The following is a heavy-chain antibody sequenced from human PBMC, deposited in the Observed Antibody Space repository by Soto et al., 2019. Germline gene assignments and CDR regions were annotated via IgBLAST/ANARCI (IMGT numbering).Heavy chain of an antibody. Sequence: QLVESGGGVVQPERSLKLSCTASNFVFSVYSLHWVRQAPGKGLEWVALISYDGGNKYYADSVKGRFTISRDNSKNTLYLQMNSLRREDTAVYYCARDKDQYDFWGGTLDSWGQGTLDTVSS. CDR2: ISYDGGNK. V-gene: IGHV3-30-3*01. CDR1: NFVFSVYS. J-gene: IGHJ4*02. CDR3: ARDKDQYDFWGGTLDS. D-gene: IGHD3-3*01.